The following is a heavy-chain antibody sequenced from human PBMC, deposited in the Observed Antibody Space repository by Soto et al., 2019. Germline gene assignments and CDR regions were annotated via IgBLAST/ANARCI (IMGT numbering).Heavy chain of an antibody. CDR2: IIPILGIA. CDR3: ARDSSEEYCTNGVCYFVDY. V-gene: IGHV1-69*04. Sequence: SVKVSCKASGGTFSSYTISWVLQAPGQGLDWMGRIIPILGIANYAQKFQGRVTITADKSTSTAYMELSSLRSEDTAVYYCARDSSEEYCTNGVCYFVDYWGQGTLVTVSS. CDR1: GGTFSSYT. D-gene: IGHD2-8*01. J-gene: IGHJ4*02.